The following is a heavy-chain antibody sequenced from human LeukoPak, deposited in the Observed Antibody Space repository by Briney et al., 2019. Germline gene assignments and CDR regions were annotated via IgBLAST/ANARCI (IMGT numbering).Heavy chain of an antibody. CDR3: AKDAGAPYYYDSSAYYFDY. J-gene: IGHJ4*02. Sequence: AGGSLRLSCAASGFTFSSYAMSWVRQAPGKGLEWVAAISGSGGSTYYADSVKGRFTISRDNSKNTLYLQMNSLRAEDTAVYYCAKDAGAPYYYDSSAYYFDYWGQGTLVTVSS. V-gene: IGHV3-23*01. D-gene: IGHD3-22*01. CDR1: GFTFSSYA. CDR2: ISGSGGST.